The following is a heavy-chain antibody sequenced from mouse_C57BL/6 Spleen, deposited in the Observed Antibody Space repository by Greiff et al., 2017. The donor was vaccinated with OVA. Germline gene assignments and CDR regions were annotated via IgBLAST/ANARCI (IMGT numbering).Heavy chain of an antibody. CDR3: SRRETYGSSAMDY. V-gene: IGHV1-18*01. CDR2: INPNNGGT. D-gene: IGHD1-1*01. Sequence: EVQLQQSGPELVKPGASVKIPCKASGYTFTDYNMDWVKQSHGKSLEWIGDINPNNGGTIYNQKFKGKATLTVDKSSSTAYMERRSLTAEDTAGYDCSRRETYGSSAMDYWGQGTSVTVSS. J-gene: IGHJ4*01. CDR1: GYTFTDYN.